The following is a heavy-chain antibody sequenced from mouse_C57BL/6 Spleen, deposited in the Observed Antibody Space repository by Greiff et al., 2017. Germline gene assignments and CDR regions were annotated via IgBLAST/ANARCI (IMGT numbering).Heavy chain of an antibody. Sequence: VMLVESGAELVRPGTSVKVSCKASGYAFTNYLIEWVKQRPGQGLEWIGVINPGSGGTNYNEKFKGKATLTADKSSSTAYMQLSSLTSEDSAVYFCARTTTVVADYWGQGTTLTVSS. V-gene: IGHV1-54*01. CDR2: INPGSGGT. D-gene: IGHD1-1*01. CDR1: GYAFTNYL. J-gene: IGHJ2*01. CDR3: ARTTTVVADY.